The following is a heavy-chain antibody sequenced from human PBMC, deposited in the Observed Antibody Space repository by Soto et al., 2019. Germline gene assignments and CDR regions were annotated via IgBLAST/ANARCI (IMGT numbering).Heavy chain of an antibody. D-gene: IGHD6-19*01. Sequence: GGSLRLSCAASGFTFSSYSMNWVRQAPGKGLEWVSYISSSSSTIYYADSVKGRFTISRDNAKNSLYLQMNSLRDEDTAVYYCARDPAFDSSGWYRSRDLDGFDYWGQGTLVTVSS. CDR3: ARDPAFDSSGWYRSRDLDGFDY. J-gene: IGHJ4*02. V-gene: IGHV3-48*02. CDR1: GFTFSSYS. CDR2: ISSSSSTI.